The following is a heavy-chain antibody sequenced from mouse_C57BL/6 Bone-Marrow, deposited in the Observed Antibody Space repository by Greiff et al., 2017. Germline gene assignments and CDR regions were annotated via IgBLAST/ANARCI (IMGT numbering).Heavy chain of an antibody. CDR3: ARRGSPYYFDY. CDR1: GFTFSDYY. J-gene: IGHJ2*01. CDR2: ISNGGGST. V-gene: IGHV5-12*01. Sequence: DVKLVESGGGLVQPGGSLKLSCAASGFTFSDYYMYWVRQTPEKRLEWVAYISNGGGSTYYPDTVKGRFTISRDNANNTLYLHMSRLKSEDTAMYYCARRGSPYYFDYGGQGPTLTVSS. D-gene: IGHD1-1*02.